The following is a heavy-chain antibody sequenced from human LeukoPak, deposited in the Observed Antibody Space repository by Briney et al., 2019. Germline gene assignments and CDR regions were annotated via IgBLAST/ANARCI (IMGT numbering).Heavy chain of an antibody. J-gene: IGHJ4*02. V-gene: IGHV3-48*03. CDR1: GFTFSSYE. Sequence: GGPLRLSCAASGFTFSSYEMNWVRQAPGKGLEWVSSISHGAITIYYADSVKGRFTVYRDNAKNSLYLQMNSLRAEDTAVYYCARVGVFSSSWLLYWGQGTLVTVSS. CDR2: ISHGAITI. CDR3: ARVGVFSSSWLLY. D-gene: IGHD6-13*01.